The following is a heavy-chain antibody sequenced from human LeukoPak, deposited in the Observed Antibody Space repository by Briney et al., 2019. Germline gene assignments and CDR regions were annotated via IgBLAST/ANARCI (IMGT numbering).Heavy chain of an antibody. CDR1: GFTFSNYG. CDR3: ASGVNYFDY. Sequence: PGRSLRLSCAASGFTFSNYGMHWVRQAPGKGLEWVSSISSRSSYIFYADSVKGRFTISRDNAKKSLYLQMNSLRAEDTAVYYCASGVNYFDYWGQGTLVTVSS. CDR2: ISSRSSYI. J-gene: IGHJ4*02. D-gene: IGHD3-3*01. V-gene: IGHV3-21*01.